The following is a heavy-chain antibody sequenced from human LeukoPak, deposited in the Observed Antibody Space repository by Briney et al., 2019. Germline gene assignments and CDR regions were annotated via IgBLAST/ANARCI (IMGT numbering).Heavy chain of an antibody. J-gene: IGHJ3*02. CDR1: GYSFTSYW. D-gene: IGHD6-13*01. V-gene: IGHV5-51*01. Sequence: GESLKISCKGSGYSFTSYWIGWVRQMPGKGPEWMAIINPGDSDTRYSPSFQGQVTVSADESITTAYLQWSSLKASDTAIYYCARRGSSWAGGDAFDIWGQGTMVTVSS. CDR3: ARRGSSWAGGDAFDI. CDR2: INPGDSDT.